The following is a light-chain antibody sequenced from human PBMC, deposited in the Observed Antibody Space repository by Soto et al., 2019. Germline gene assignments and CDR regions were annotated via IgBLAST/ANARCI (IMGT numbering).Light chain of an antibody. CDR3: SSYTDVVTLEV. CDR2: EVS. V-gene: IGLV2-14*01. CDR1: STDFGGQNY. J-gene: IGLJ1*01. Sequence: QSALTQPDSVSGSLGQSITISCTGTSTDFGGQNYVSWYQQHPGRAPKLILYEVSNRPSGVSNRSSGSKSGNTASLTISGLQADDVADYYCSSYTDVVTLEVFGPGTKLTVL.